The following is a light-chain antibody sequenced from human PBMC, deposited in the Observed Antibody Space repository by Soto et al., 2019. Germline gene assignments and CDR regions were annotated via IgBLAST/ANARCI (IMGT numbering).Light chain of an antibody. Sequence: ELVWTQSPGTLSLSPGERATLSCRASQSVSNNYLAWYQQKPCQAPRLLIYGASNRATGIPARFSGSGSGTEFTLSISSLQSEDSAVYYGQQYNNWPTITFGQGTRLEIK. CDR1: QSVSNN. CDR3: QQYNNWPTIT. J-gene: IGKJ5*01. CDR2: GAS. V-gene: IGKV3D-15*01.